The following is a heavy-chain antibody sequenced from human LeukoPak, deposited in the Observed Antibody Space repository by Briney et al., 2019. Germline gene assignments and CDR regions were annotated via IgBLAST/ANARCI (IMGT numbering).Heavy chain of an antibody. CDR2: NSAYNGNT. Sequence: ASVKVSCKASGYTFTIYGISWVRQAPGQGLEWMRWNSAYNGNTNYEQKLQGRVTMTTDTSTSTAYMELRSLRSDDTAVYYCARAWSYYGSGSANYFDYWGQGTLVTVSS. V-gene: IGHV1-18*01. CDR1: GYTFTIYG. CDR3: ARAWSYYGSGSANYFDY. D-gene: IGHD3-10*01. J-gene: IGHJ4*02.